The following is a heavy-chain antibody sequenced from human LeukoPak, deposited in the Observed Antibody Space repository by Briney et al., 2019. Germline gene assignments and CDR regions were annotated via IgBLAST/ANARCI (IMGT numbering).Heavy chain of an antibody. Sequence: PGGSLRLSCAVSGFTFRTYWMSWVRQAPGKGLEWVATINQDGSEKYYVDSVKGRFTISRDNAKNSLYLQMNSLRAEDTAVYYCAREGDDYGGNHAGVAFDIWGQGTMVTVSS. D-gene: IGHD4-23*01. CDR2: INQDGSEK. V-gene: IGHV3-7*01. CDR1: GFTFRTYW. J-gene: IGHJ3*02. CDR3: AREGDDYGGNHAGVAFDI.